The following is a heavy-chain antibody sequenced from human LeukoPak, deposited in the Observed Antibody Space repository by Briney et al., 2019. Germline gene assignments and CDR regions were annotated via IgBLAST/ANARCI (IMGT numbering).Heavy chain of an antibody. CDR1: GFTFNSYT. Sequence: GGSLRLSCAASGFTFNSYTMNWVRQAPGKGLDWVSGINGGGDSTYYADSVKGRFTISRDNSKNTLYLQMNSLRAEDTAVYYCARSTSRVYFDYWGQGTLVTVSS. D-gene: IGHD2-2*01. CDR2: INGGGDST. V-gene: IGHV3-23*01. J-gene: IGHJ4*02. CDR3: ARSTSRVYFDY.